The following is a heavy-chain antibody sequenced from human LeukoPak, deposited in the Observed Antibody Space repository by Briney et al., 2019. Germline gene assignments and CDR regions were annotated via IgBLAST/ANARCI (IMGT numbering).Heavy chain of an antibody. D-gene: IGHD2-15*01. CDR2: IYYSGST. Sequence: SETLSLTCTVSGGSVSSSIYYWGWIRQPPGKGLEWIGSIYYSGSTSYNPSLKSRVTISVDTSKNQFSLKLSSVTAADTAVYYCARYWWSGAAPGSWFDPWGQGTLVTVSS. CDR3: ARYWWSGAAPGSWFDP. CDR1: GGSVSSSIYY. J-gene: IGHJ5*02. V-gene: IGHV4-39*01.